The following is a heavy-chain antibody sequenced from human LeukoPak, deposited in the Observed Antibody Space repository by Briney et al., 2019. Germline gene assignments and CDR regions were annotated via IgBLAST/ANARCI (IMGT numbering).Heavy chain of an antibody. CDR3: ARRGYYDFWSGYPFDY. Sequence: GASVKVSCKASGYTFTGYYMHWVRQAPGQGLEWMGWINPNSGGTNYAQKFQGRVTVTRDTSISTAYMELSRLRSDDTAVYYCARRGYYDFWSGYPFDYWGQGTLVTVSS. V-gene: IGHV1-2*02. CDR2: INPNSGGT. J-gene: IGHJ4*02. D-gene: IGHD3-3*01. CDR1: GYTFTGYY.